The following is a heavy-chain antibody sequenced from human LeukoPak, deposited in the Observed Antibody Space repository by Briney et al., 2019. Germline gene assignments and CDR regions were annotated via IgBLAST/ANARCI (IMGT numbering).Heavy chain of an antibody. Sequence: GGSLRLSCAASGFTFSSYEMNWVRQAPGKGREWVSYISSSGSTIYYADSVKGRFTISRDNAKNSLYLQMNSLRAEDTAVYYSERDGGLEAAAGIHPCGQGTLVTVSS. CDR2: ISSSGSTI. J-gene: IGHJ5*02. V-gene: IGHV3-48*03. CDR3: ERDGGLEAAAGIHP. CDR1: GFTFSSYE. D-gene: IGHD6-13*01.